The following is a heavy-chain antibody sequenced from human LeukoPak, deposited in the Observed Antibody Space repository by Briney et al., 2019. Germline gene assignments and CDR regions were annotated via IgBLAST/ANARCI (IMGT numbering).Heavy chain of an antibody. J-gene: IGHJ4*02. V-gene: IGHV1-2*02. CDR2: INPTSGGT. D-gene: IGHD4-17*01. CDR3: ARADYGHYFDY. Sequence: ASVKVSCKASGYAFTGYYMHWVRQAPGQGLEWMGWINPTSGGTNYAQKFQGRVTMTRDTSISTAYMELSRLTSDDTAVYYCARADYGHYFDYWGQETLVTVSS. CDR1: GYAFTGYY.